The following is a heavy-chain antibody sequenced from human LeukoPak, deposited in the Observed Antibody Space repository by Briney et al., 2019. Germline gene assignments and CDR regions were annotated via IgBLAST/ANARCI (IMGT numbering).Heavy chain of an antibody. Sequence: PSETLSLTCNVSGVSISSSSYYWGWIRQPPGKGLEWIGSIYSSRSTYYNSSLKSRVTISIDTSKNQVSLKMSSVTAADTAVYYCAKSGGYGLIDYWGQGALVTVSS. CDR1: GVSISSSSYY. CDR3: AKSGGYGLIDY. J-gene: IGHJ4*01. V-gene: IGHV4-39*01. D-gene: IGHD6-25*01. CDR2: IYSSRST.